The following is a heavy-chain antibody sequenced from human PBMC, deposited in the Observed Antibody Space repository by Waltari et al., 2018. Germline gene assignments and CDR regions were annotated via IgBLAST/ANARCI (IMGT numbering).Heavy chain of an antibody. CDR3: ARDRGWGWLDP. J-gene: IGHJ5*02. Sequence: EVQLVESGGGLVQPGGSLRLPCAASGFPFSSHWMNWVRQAPGKGLEWVALINQDGSGTYYVDSLKGRFTISRDNAKNSLYLQMNSLRVEDTAIYYCARDRGWGWLDPWGQGTLVTVSS. V-gene: IGHV3-7*01. CDR2: INQDGSGT. CDR1: GFPFSSHW. D-gene: IGHD3-10*01.